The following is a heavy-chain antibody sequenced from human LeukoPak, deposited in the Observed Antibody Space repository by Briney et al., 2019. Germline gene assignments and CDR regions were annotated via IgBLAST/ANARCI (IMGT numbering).Heavy chain of an antibody. CDR2: IIPIFGTA. CDR1: GGTFSSYA. CDR3: ARGYRSSTSCYARPYYYYYYMDV. Sequence: ASVKVSCKASGGTFSSYAISWVRQAPGQGLEWMGGIIPIFGTANYAQKFQGRVTITTDESTSTAYMELSSLRSEDTAVYYCARGYRSSTSCYARPYYYYYYMDVWGKGTTVTVSS. J-gene: IGHJ6*03. D-gene: IGHD2-2*01. V-gene: IGHV1-69*05.